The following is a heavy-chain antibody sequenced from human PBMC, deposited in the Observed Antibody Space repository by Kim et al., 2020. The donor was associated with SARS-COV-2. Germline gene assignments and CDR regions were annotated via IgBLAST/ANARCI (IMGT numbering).Heavy chain of an antibody. J-gene: IGHJ6*02. CDR2: ISYDGSNK. D-gene: IGHD6-19*01. CDR1: GFTFSSYA. CDR3: ATRIAVAGFYGMDV. Sequence: GGSLRLSCAASGFTFSSYAMHWVRQAPGKGLEWVAVISYDGSNKYYADSVKGRFTISRDNSKNTLYLQMNSLRAEDTAVYYCATRIAVAGFYGMDVWGQGTTVTVSS. V-gene: IGHV3-30*04.